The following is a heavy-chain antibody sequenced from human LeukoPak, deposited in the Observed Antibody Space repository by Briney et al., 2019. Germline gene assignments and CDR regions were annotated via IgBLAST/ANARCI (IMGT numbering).Heavy chain of an antibody. D-gene: IGHD1-26*01. CDR1: GGTFSSYA. J-gene: IGHJ4*02. Sequence: SVKVSCKASGGTFSSYAISWVRQAPGQGLEWMGRIIPIFGTANYAQKFQGRVTITTDESTSTAYMGLSSLRSEDTAVYYCARVGFEGATMDYWGQGTLVTVSS. V-gene: IGHV1-69*05. CDR3: ARVGFEGATMDY. CDR2: IIPIFGTA.